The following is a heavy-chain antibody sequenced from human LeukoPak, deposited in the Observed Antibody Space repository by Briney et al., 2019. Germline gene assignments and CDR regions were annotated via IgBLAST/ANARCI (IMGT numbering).Heavy chain of an antibody. CDR1: GGSISGYY. D-gene: IGHD3-9*01. CDR3: ARMVYYDILTGYYTFDY. V-gene: IGHV4-59*01. J-gene: IGHJ4*02. CDR2: ISYSGST. Sequence: SETLSLTCTVSGGSISGYYWSWIQQPPGKGLEWVGYISYSGSTNYNPSLKSRVTISVDTSKNQFSLKLSSGTAADTAVYYCARMVYYDILTGYYTFDYWGQGTLVTVSS.